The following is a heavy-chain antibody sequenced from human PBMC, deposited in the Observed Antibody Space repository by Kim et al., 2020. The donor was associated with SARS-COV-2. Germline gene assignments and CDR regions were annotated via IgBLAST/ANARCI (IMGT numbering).Heavy chain of an antibody. D-gene: IGHD3-9*01. Sequence: SETLSPTCTVSGYSISSGYYWGWIRQPPGKGLEWIGSIYHSGSTYYNPSLKSRVTISVDTSKNQFSLKLSSVTAADTAVYYCAREGNRYYDILTGYSHASSFDYWGQGTLVTVSS. CDR1: GYSISSGYY. V-gene: IGHV4-38-2*02. CDR2: IYHSGST. CDR3: AREGNRYYDILTGYSHASSFDY. J-gene: IGHJ4*02.